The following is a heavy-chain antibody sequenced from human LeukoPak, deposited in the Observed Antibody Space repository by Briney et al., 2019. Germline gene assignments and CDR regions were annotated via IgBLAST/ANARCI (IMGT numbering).Heavy chain of an antibody. CDR3: ARDGSDEYYYYGMDV. D-gene: IGHD2-2*03. Sequence: ASVKVSCKASGYTFTGYYMHWGRQAPGQGLEWMGRINPNSGGTNYAQKFQGRVTMTRDTPISTAYMELSRLRSDDTAVYYCARDGSDEYYYYGMDVWGQGTTVTVSS. J-gene: IGHJ6*02. V-gene: IGHV1-2*06. CDR2: INPNSGGT. CDR1: GYTFTGYY.